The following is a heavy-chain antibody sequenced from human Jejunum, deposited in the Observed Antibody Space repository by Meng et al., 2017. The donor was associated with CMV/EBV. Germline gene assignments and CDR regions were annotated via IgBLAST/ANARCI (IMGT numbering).Heavy chain of an antibody. CDR3: TYGYSAY. J-gene: IGHJ4*02. CDR2: MDSAGGT. CDR1: GLTVSSNY. V-gene: IGHV3-66*02. Sequence: GSLGRSGEASGLTVSSNYMSWVRQAPGKGLEWVSVMDSAGGTYYADSVKGRFTISRDNSKNTLYFQMNSLRVEDTAVYYCTYGYSAYWGQGTLVTVSS. D-gene: IGHD5-18*01.